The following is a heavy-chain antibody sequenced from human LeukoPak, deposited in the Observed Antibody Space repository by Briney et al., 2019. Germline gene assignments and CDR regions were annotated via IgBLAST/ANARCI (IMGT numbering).Heavy chain of an antibody. Sequence: SETLSLTCTVSGGFISSYYWTWIRQPPGKGLEWIGYIYNSGSTNYNPSLKSRVTISVDTSKNQFSLKLSSVTAADTAVYYCARDRGGYCSGGSCYIFDYWGQGTLVTVSS. V-gene: IGHV4-59*12. CDR1: GGFISSYY. D-gene: IGHD2-15*01. J-gene: IGHJ4*02. CDR3: ARDRGGYCSGGSCYIFDY. CDR2: IYNSGST.